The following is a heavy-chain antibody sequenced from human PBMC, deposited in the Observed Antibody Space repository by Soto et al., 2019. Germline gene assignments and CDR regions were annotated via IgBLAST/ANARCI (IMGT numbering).Heavy chain of an antibody. CDR1: GYTFTSYY. CDR2: INPSGGST. Sequence: ASVKVSCKASGYTFTSYYMHWVRQAPGQGLEWMGIINPSGGSTNYAQKFQGRVTITADKSTSTAYMELSSLRSEDTAVYYCARSLIVLVPAAIVGMDVWGQGTTVTVSS. V-gene: IGHV1-46*01. D-gene: IGHD2-2*01. CDR3: ARSLIVLVPAAIVGMDV. J-gene: IGHJ6*02.